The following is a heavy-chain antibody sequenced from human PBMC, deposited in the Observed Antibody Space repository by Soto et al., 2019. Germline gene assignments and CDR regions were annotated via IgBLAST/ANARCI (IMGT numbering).Heavy chain of an antibody. CDR3: ARDSLNCSGGSCYTYYYYYGMDV. V-gene: IGHV1-18*01. CDR1: GGTFSSYT. J-gene: IGHJ6*02. Sequence: GASVKVSCKASGGTFSSYTISWVRQAPGQGLEWMGWISAYNGNTNYAQKLQGRVTMTTDTSTSTAYMELRSLRSDDTAVYYCARDSLNCSGGSCYTYYYYYGMDVWGQGTTVTVSS. D-gene: IGHD2-15*01. CDR2: ISAYNGNT.